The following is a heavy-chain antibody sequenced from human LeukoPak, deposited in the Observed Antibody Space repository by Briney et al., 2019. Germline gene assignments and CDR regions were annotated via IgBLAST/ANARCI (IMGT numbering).Heavy chain of an antibody. Sequence: SETLSLTCAVYGGSFSGYYWSWIRQPPGKGLEWIGEINHSGSTNYNPSLKSRVTISVDTSKNQFSLKLSSVTAADTAVYYCARITYGDNHFDIWGQGTMVTVSS. J-gene: IGHJ3*02. V-gene: IGHV4-34*01. D-gene: IGHD4-23*01. CDR3: ARITYGDNHFDI. CDR2: INHSGST. CDR1: GGSFSGYY.